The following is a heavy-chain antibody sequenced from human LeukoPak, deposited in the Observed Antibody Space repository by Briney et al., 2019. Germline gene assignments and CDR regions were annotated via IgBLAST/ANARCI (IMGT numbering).Heavy chain of an antibody. V-gene: IGHV3-30*18. J-gene: IGHJ6*02. CDR1: GFTFSSYG. D-gene: IGHD5-18*01. CDR3: AKGGYEYSYGYDYYYGMDV. CDR2: ISYDGSNK. Sequence: GRSLRLSCAASGFTFSSYGMHWVRQAPGKGLEWVAVISYDGSNKYYADSVKGRFTISRDNSKNTLYLQMNSLRAEDTAVYYCAKGGYEYSYGYDYYYGMDVWGQGTTVTVSS.